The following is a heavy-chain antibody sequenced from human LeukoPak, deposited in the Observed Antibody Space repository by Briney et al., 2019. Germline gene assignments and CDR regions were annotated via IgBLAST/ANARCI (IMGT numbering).Heavy chain of an antibody. J-gene: IGHJ3*02. D-gene: IGHD3-16*01. V-gene: IGHV3-48*03. CDR1: GFTFSSYE. Sequence: GGSLRLSCAASGFTFSSYELYWVRQAPGKGLEWISYISSISTIIKYADSVRGRVTISRDDARESLYLKMSSLRADDTAIYYCGASRQYVGAFDIWGQGTLVSVSS. CDR3: GASRQYVGAFDI. CDR2: ISSISTII.